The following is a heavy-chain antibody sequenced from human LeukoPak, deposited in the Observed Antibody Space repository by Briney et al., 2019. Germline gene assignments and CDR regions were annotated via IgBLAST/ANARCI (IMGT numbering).Heavy chain of an antibody. CDR3: ARGPPAKPMDV. J-gene: IGHJ6*02. Sequence: PGGSLRLSCAASGFTFSSYWMHWVRPAPGKGLVWVSRINSDGSSTSYADSVKGRFTISRDNAKNTLYLQMNSLRAEDTAVYYCARGPPAKPMDVWGQGTTVTVSS. CDR1: GFTFSSYW. CDR2: INSDGSST. V-gene: IGHV3-74*01.